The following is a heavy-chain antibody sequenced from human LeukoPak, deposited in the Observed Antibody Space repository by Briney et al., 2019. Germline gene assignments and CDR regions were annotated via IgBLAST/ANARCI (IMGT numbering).Heavy chain of an antibody. CDR2: ISGSGGST. V-gene: IGHV3-23*01. Sequence: QPGGSLRLSCAASGFTFSSYAMSWVRQAPGKGLEWVSTISGSGGSTYYADSVKGRFTISRDNSKNTLYLQMNSLRAEDTAVYYCAKEEGVSMILVVITEFDYWGQGTLVTVSS. CDR3: AKEEGVSMILVVITEFDY. CDR1: GFTFSSYA. J-gene: IGHJ4*02. D-gene: IGHD3-22*01.